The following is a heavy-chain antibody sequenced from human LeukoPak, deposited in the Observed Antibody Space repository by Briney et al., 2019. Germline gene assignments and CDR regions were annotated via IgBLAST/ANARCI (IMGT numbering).Heavy chain of an antibody. CDR1: GFTFRSHS. D-gene: IGHD1-1*01. V-gene: IGHV3-48*04. Sequence: GGSLRLSCAASGFTFRSHSMNWVRQAPGKGLEWISYIHSGDSTTYYADSVKGRLTISRDNAKNSLYLQMNSLGAEDTAIYYCAIIGYNWRLDYWGQGILVTVSS. CDR3: AIIGYNWRLDY. CDR2: IHSGDSTT. J-gene: IGHJ4*02.